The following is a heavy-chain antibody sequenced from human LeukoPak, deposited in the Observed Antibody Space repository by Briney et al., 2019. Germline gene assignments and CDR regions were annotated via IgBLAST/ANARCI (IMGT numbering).Heavy chain of an antibody. CDR3: ARATGVVPAAYNWFDP. D-gene: IGHD2-2*01. V-gene: IGHV4-34*01. Sequence: SETLSLTCAVYGGSFSGYYWSWIRQPPGKGLEWIGEINHSGSTNYNPSLKSRVTISVDTSKNQFSLKLSSVTAADTAVYYCARATGVVPAAYNWFDPWGQGTLVTVSS. CDR1: GGSFSGYY. CDR2: INHSGST. J-gene: IGHJ5*02.